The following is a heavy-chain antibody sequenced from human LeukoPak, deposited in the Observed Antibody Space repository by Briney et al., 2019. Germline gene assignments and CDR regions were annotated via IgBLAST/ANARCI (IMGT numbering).Heavy chain of an antibody. CDR3: ARHDHGDHGEPNWFDP. D-gene: IGHD4-17*01. CDR2: IYYSGRT. CDR1: GGSISSTKSY. V-gene: IGHV4-39*01. J-gene: IGHJ5*02. Sequence: PSETLSFTCTVSGGSISSTKSYWGWIRQPPGKGLEWIGSIYYSGRTTSNPSLHSRVTVSVDTSKNQFSLKLSYVTAADTAMYYCARHDHGDHGEPNWFDPWGQGTLVTVSS.